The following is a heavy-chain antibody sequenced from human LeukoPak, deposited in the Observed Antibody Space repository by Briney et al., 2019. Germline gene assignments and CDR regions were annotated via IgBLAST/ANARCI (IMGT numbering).Heavy chain of an antibody. CDR2: ISTSSSYI. J-gene: IGHJ4*02. Sequence: GGSLRLSCAASGFTFSNHNMNWVRQAPGKGLEWVSSISTSSSYIYYADSVRGRFTISRDNAKNSLYLQMNSLRAEDTAVYYCARVDPGSYLMFYYVDFWGQGTLVTVSS. D-gene: IGHD3-10*01. V-gene: IGHV3-21*01. CDR1: GFTFSNHN. CDR3: ARVDPGSYLMFYYVDF.